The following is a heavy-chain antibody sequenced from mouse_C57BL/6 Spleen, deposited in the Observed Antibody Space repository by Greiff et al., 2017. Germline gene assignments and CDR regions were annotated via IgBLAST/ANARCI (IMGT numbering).Heavy chain of an antibody. CDR3: AREGLNWDGGWYFDV. CDR2: ISDGGSYT. V-gene: IGHV5-4*01. J-gene: IGHJ1*03. CDR1: GFTFSSYA. D-gene: IGHD4-1*01. Sequence: EVKLVESGGGLVKPGGSLKLSCAASGFTFSSYAMSWVRQTPEKRLEWVATISDGGSYTYYPDNVKGRFTISRDNAKNNLYLQMSHLKSEDTAMYYCAREGLNWDGGWYFDVWGTGTTVTVSS.